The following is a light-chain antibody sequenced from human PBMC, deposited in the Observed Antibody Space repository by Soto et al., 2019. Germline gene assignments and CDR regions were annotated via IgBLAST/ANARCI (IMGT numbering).Light chain of an antibody. CDR3: QQRSNGPS. J-gene: IGKJ4*01. V-gene: IGKV3-11*01. CDR2: DAS. CDR1: QSVSSY. Sequence: EIVLTQSPATLSLSPGERATLSCRASQSVSSYLAWYQQKPGQAPRLLIYDASNSATGIPARCSGGGSGTDFTLNISRLEPEDLAVYYCQQRSNGPSFGGGTNVAIK.